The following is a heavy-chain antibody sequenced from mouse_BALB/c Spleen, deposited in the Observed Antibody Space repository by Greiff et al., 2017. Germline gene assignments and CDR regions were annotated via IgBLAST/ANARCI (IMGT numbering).Heavy chain of an antibody. V-gene: IGHV5-12-2*01. Sequence: EVKVMESGGGLVQPGGSLKLSCAASGFTFRSYTMSWVRQTQERRLEWVAYVSNGGGSTYYPDPVKGRFTFSRDNAKNTLYLQMNSQKSENTAMYCCAKHDDYGAFDYWGQGTPVTVSS. CDR1: GFTFRSYT. J-gene: IGHJ2*01. CDR2: VSNGGGST. CDR3: AKHDDYGAFDY. D-gene: IGHD2-4*01.